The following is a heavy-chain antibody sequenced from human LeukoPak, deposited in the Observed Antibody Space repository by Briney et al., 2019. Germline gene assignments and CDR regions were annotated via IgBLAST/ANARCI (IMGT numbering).Heavy chain of an antibody. CDR1: GFTVSSNY. V-gene: IGHV3-66*01. J-gene: IGHJ3*02. Sequence: GGSLRLSCAASGFTVSSNYMSWVRQAPGKGLEWVSVIYSGGSTYYADSVKGRFTISRDNSKNTLYLQMNSLGAEDTAVYYCARGLIVVVPAGAFDIWGQGTMVTVSS. CDR2: IYSGGST. CDR3: ARGLIVVVPAGAFDI. D-gene: IGHD2-2*01.